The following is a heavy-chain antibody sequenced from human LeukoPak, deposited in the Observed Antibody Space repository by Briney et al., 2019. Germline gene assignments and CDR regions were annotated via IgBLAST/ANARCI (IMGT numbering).Heavy chain of an antibody. Sequence: GASVKVSCKASGGTFSSYAISWVRQAPGQGLEWMGRIIPILGIANYAQKFQGRVTITADTSTSTAYMELRSLRSDDTAVYYCAREWGVVVAATLYGMDVWGQGTTVTVSS. CDR1: GGTFSSYA. CDR2: IIPILGIA. V-gene: IGHV1-69*04. CDR3: AREWGVVVAATLYGMDV. J-gene: IGHJ6*02. D-gene: IGHD2-15*01.